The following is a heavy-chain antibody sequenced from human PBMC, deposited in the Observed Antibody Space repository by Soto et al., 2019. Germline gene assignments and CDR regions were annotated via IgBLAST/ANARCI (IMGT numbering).Heavy chain of an antibody. CDR3: AREVPGQGYGRYYFDY. J-gene: IGHJ4*02. V-gene: IGHV4-31*03. D-gene: IGHD5-18*01. Sequence: QVQLQESGPGLVKPSQTLSLTCTVSGGSISSGGYYWSWIRQHPGKGLEWIGYIYYSGSTYYNPSLKSRVTISVDTSKNQFSLKLSSVTAADTAVYYCAREVPGQGYGRYYFDYWGQGTLVTVSS. CDR2: IYYSGST. CDR1: GGSISSGGYY.